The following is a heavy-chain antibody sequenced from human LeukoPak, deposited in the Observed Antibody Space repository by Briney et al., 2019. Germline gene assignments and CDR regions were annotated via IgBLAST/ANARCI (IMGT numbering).Heavy chain of an antibody. V-gene: IGHV4-30-2*01. CDR2: IYHSGST. CDR3: ARGSVAARRFDY. J-gene: IGHJ4*02. CDR1: GGFISSGGYY. D-gene: IGHD6-6*01. Sequence: SQTLSLTCTVSGGFISSGGYYWSWIRQPPGKGLEWIGYIYHSGSTYYNPSLKSRVTISVDRSKNQFSLKLSSVTAADTAVYYCARGSVAARRFDYWGQGTLVTVSS.